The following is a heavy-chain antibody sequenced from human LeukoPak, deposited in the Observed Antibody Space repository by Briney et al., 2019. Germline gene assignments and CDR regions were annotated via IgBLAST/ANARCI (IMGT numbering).Heavy chain of an antibody. CDR2: ISGGDSNT. Sequence: PGGSLRLSCAASGFTFSNFAMTWVRQAPGKGLEWVSAISGGDSNTYYADSVKGRFTISRDNSKNTLYLQVNSLRAEDTAVYYCAKGGKWDVTPFDYWGQGTLVTVSS. J-gene: IGHJ4*02. D-gene: IGHD1-26*01. V-gene: IGHV3-23*01. CDR1: GFTFSNFA. CDR3: AKGGKWDVTPFDY.